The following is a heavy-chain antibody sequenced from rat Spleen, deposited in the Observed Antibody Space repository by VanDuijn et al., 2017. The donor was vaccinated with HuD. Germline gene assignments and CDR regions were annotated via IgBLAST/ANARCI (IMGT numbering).Heavy chain of an antibody. V-gene: IGHV5-31*01. CDR2: ISETGGSI. CDR1: GFTFNNYW. CDR3: ARHFGLYYFDY. Sequence: EVQLVESGGGLVQPGRSLKLSCVASGFTFNNYWMTWIRQAPGKGLEWVASISETGGSIYYPDSVKGRFTISRDNAQNTLYLQMNSLRSEDTATYYCARHFGLYYFDYWGQGVMVTVSS. J-gene: IGHJ2*01. D-gene: IGHD4-3*01.